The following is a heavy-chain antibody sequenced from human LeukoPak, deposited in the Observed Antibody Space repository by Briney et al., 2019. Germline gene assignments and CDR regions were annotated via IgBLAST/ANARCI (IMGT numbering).Heavy chain of an antibody. V-gene: IGHV3-30*04. Sequence: GGSLGLSCAASGFTFSSYAMHWVRQAPGKGLEWVAVISYDGSNKYYADSVKGRFTISRDNSKNTLYLQMNSLRAEDTAVYYCASYTPRGFDPWGQGTLVTVSP. CDR2: ISYDGSNK. D-gene: IGHD3-10*01. J-gene: IGHJ5*02. CDR1: GFTFSSYA. CDR3: ASYTPRGFDP.